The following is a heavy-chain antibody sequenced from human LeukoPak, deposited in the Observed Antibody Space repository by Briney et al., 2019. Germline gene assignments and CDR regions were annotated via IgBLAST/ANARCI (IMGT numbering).Heavy chain of an antibody. V-gene: IGHV3-7*01. J-gene: IGHJ4*02. Sequence: GGSLRLSCAASGFTFSCAWMSWVRQAPGKGLEWVANVNQDGSGKYYVDSVKGRFTISKDNAKNSLYLQMNSLRAEDTAVYYCTSANYGPAYWGQGTLVTVSS. D-gene: IGHD5-24*01. CDR1: GFTFSCAW. CDR2: VNQDGSGK. CDR3: TSANYGPAY.